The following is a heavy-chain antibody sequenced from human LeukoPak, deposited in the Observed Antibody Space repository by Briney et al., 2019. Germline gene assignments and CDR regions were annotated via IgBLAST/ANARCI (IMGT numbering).Heavy chain of an antibody. Sequence: GGSLRLSCAASGFTFSNYWMNWVRQAPGKGLVCVSHIHSDGSGASYADSVKGRFTISRDNAKNTLYLQMNSLRADDTAVYYCARAAYNSGPDYWGQGTLVTVSS. D-gene: IGHD6-19*01. CDR2: IHSDGSGA. CDR1: GFTFSNYW. J-gene: IGHJ4*02. CDR3: ARAAYNSGPDY. V-gene: IGHV3-74*01.